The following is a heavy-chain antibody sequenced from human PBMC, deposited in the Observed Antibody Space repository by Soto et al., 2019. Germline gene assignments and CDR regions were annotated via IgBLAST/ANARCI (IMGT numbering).Heavy chain of an antibody. CDR2: IYHSGTT. CDR3: ARAGYNWNDGYYYGMDV. Sequence: SETLSLTCAVSGGSISSGGYSWSWIRQPPGKGLEWIGYIYHSGTTYYNPSLKSRVTISVDTSKNQFSLKLSSVTAADTAVYYCARAGYNWNDGYYYGMDVWGQGTTVTVSS. D-gene: IGHD1-1*01. CDR1: GGSISSGGYS. J-gene: IGHJ6*02. V-gene: IGHV4-30-2*01.